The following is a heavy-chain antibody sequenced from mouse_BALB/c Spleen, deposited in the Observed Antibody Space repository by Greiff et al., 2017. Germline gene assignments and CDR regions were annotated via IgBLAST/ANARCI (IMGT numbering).Heavy chain of an antibody. D-gene: IGHD1-1*01. V-gene: IGHV5-6-5*01. CDR2: ISSGGST. J-gene: IGHJ2*01. Sequence: DVKLVESGGGLVKPGGSLKLSCAASGFTFSSYAMSWVRQTPEKRLEWVASISSGGSTYYPDSVKGRFTISRDNARNILYLQMSSLRSEDTAMYYCASYYGSRFDYWGQGTTLTVSS. CDR1: GFTFSSYA. CDR3: ASYYGSRFDY.